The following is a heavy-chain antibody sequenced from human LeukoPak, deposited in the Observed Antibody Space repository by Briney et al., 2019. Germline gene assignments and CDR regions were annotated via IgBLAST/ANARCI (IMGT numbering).Heavy chain of an antibody. CDR1: GGSISRSSFY. Sequence: PSETLSLTCAVSGGSISRSSFYWGWIRQPPGKGLEWVGSIYYSGSTYYNPSLKSRVTISVDTSKNQFSLKLSSVTAADTAVYYCARDGRGSSGWYVDYWGQGTLVTVSS. D-gene: IGHD6-19*01. V-gene: IGHV4-39*07. J-gene: IGHJ4*02. CDR2: IYYSGST. CDR3: ARDGRGSSGWYVDY.